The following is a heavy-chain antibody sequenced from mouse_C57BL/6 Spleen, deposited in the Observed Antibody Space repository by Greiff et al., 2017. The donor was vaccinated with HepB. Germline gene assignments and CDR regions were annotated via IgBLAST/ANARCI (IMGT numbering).Heavy chain of an antibody. CDR2: IYPGDGDT. Sequence: QVQLKQSGAELVKPGASVKISCKASGYAFSSYWMNWVKQRPGKGLEWIGQIYPGDGDTNYNGKFKGKATLTADKSSSTAYMQLSSLTSEDSAVYFCARPYGNYVFDYWGQGTTLTVSS. D-gene: IGHD2-1*01. CDR3: ARPYGNYVFDY. J-gene: IGHJ2*01. CDR1: GYAFSSYW. V-gene: IGHV1-80*01.